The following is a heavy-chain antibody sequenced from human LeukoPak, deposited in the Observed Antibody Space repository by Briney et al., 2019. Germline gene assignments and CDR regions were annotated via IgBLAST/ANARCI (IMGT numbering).Heavy chain of an antibody. CDR3: ARSRQYSYDSSLDP. Sequence: PSETLSLTCTVSGGSISSYYWSWIRQPPGKGLEWIGYIYYSGSTNYNPSLKSRVTISVDTSKNQFSLKLSSVTAGESAVYYCARSRQYSYDSSLDPWGQGTLVTVSS. V-gene: IGHV4-59*01. J-gene: IGHJ5*02. CDR2: IYYSGST. CDR1: GGSISSYY. D-gene: IGHD3-22*01.